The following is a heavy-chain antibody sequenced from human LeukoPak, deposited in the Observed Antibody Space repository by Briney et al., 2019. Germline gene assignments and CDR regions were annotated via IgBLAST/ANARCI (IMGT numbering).Heavy chain of an antibody. D-gene: IGHD3-9*01. Sequence: PSETLSLTCTVSGGSISSYYWSWIRQPPGKGLEWIGYIYYSGSTNYNPSLKSRVTISVDTSKNQFSLKLSSVTAVDTAVYYCARGNILLGTFDYWGQGTLVTVSS. CDR2: IYYSGST. J-gene: IGHJ4*02. CDR1: GGSISSYY. V-gene: IGHV4-59*01. CDR3: ARGNILLGTFDY.